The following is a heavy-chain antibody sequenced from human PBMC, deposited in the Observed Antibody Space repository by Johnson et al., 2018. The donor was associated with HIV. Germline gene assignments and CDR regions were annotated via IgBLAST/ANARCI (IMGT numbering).Heavy chain of an antibody. CDR3: ARAFPMVRYDAFDI. D-gene: IGHD3-10*01. Sequence: QVQLVESGGGVVQPGRSLRLSCAASGLTFSSYAMHWVRQAPGKGLEWVAVISYDGSNKYYADYVKGRFTISSDNSKNTQYRKMNRLRAEDTAVYYCARAFPMVRYDAFDIWGQGTMVTVSS. J-gene: IGHJ3*02. CDR1: GLTFSSYA. V-gene: IGHV3-30-3*01. CDR2: ISYDGSNK.